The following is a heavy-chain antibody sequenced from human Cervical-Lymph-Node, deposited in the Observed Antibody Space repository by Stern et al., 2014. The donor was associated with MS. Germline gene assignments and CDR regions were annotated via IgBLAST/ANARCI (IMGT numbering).Heavy chain of an antibody. J-gene: IGHJ5*02. CDR3: AGGGWFDP. V-gene: IGHV1-69*01. CDR2: IIHRMRNT. Sequence: VQLVQSGAEVKKPGSSVRVSCKASGVTFNNYAFSWVRQAPGQGLEWLGGIIHRMRNTNFARQVQGRVTITEDEPTSTVIMELCSLRSEDTAVYYCAGGGWFDPWGQGTLVTVSS. CDR1: GVTFNNYA. D-gene: IGHD3-16*01.